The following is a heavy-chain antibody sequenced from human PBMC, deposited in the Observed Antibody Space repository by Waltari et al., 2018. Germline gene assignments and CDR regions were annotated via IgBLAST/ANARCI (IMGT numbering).Heavy chain of an antibody. D-gene: IGHD2-2*01. CDR3: ARVAGYCSSTSCLQYWYFDL. CDR2: IYYSGST. J-gene: IGHJ2*01. V-gene: IGHV4-39*07. CDR1: VGSISGSSYY. Sequence: QLQLQESGPGLVKPSETLSLTRTVSVGSISGSSYYWGWITHPPGKGLEWIGSIYYSGSTYYNPSLKRRVTISVDTSKNQFSLKLSSVTAADTAVYYCARVAGYCSSTSCLQYWYFDLWGRGTLVTVSS.